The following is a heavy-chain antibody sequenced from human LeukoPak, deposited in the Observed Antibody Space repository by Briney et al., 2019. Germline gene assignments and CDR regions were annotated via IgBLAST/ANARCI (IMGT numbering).Heavy chain of an antibody. V-gene: IGHV5-51*01. D-gene: IGHD3-10*01. CDR1: GYSFTSYW. CDR2: IYPGDSDT. CDR3: ARGYYGSGSYYNVWAY. J-gene: IGHJ4*02. Sequence: GESLKISCKSSGYSFTSYWIGWVRQMPGKGLEWMGIIYPGDSDTRYSPSFQGQVTISADKSISTAYLQWSSLKASDTAMYYCARGYYGSGSYYNVWAYWGQGTLVTVSS.